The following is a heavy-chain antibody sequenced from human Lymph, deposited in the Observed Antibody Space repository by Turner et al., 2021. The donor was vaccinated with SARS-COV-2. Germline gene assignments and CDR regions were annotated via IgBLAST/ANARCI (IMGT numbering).Heavy chain of an antibody. D-gene: IGHD2-21*02. Sequence: QVQLQESGPRLVKPLETLSLTCTVSGGSMNNNYWSWIRQPPGKRLEWSGFIFYRGSTNYNPSLKSRVTISVDTSENQFSRKLTSVTAADTAIYYCARQTVNNWVDPWGQGTLVTVSS. V-gene: IGHV4-59*01. J-gene: IGHJ5*02. CDR1: GGSMNNNY. CDR3: ARQTVNNWVDP. CDR2: IFYRGST.